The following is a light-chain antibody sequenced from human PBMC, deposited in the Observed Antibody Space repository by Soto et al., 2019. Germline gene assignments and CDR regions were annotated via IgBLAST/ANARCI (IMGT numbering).Light chain of an antibody. CDR2: DVN. V-gene: IGLV2-8*01. Sequence: QSALTQPASVSGSAGQSITISCSGTMRDVGAHNYVSWYQQNPGKAPKLMLYDVNKRPSGVPDRFSGSKSGNTASLTVSGLQAEDEADYYCSSYAGGNNWVFGGGTKLTVL. CDR1: MRDVGAHNY. CDR3: SSYAGGNNWV. J-gene: IGLJ3*02.